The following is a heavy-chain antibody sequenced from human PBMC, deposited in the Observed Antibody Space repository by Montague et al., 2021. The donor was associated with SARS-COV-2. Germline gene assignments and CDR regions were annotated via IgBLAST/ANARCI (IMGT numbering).Heavy chain of an antibody. CDR1: GFTFSGHA. J-gene: IGHJ4*02. CDR3: ARNCSSSSCTNWGY. V-gene: IGHV3-23*01. D-gene: IGHD2-15*01. Sequence: SLRLSCAASGFTFSGHAISWFRQAPWKGLEWVSTITYDCGTTYYADSVKVRFTISRDNSKNTLYLQMNSRRVEDTAVYYCARNCSSSSCTNWGYWGQGTLVTVSS. CDR2: ITYDCGTT.